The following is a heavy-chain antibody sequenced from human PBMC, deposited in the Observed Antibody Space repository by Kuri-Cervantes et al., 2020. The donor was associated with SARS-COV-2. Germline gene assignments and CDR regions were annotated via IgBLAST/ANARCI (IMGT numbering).Heavy chain of an antibody. Sequence: GESLKISCAASRFTFNKYDLIWVRQAPGKGLEWVSSISTNGGDTNYADSLKGRFTISRDNSKNTLYLQMNSLRVEDTAVYYCASVSTMGVSLDWGQGTLVTVSS. CDR3: ASVSTMGVSLD. CDR1: RFTFNKYD. CDR2: ISTNGGDT. V-gene: IGHV3-23*01. J-gene: IGHJ4*02. D-gene: IGHD5-24*01.